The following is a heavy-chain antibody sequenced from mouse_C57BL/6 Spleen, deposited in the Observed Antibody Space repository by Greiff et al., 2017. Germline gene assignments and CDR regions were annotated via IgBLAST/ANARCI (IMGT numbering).Heavy chain of an antibody. D-gene: IGHD2-3*01. V-gene: IGHV1-52*01. CDR2: IDPSDSET. Sequence: QVQLQQPGAELVRPGSSVKLSCKASGYTFTSYWMHWVKQRPIQGLEWIGNIDPSDSETHYNQKFKDKATLTVDKSSSTAYMQLSSLTSEDSAVYYCARGGDGYYGYFDCWGKGTTLTVSS. CDR3: ARGGDGYYGYFDC. J-gene: IGHJ2*01. CDR1: GYTFTSYW.